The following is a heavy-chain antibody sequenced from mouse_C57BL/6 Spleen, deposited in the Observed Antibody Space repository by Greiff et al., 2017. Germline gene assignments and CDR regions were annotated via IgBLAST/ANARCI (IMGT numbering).Heavy chain of an antibody. CDR2: IHPNSGST. CDR3: AREEGPLDFDV. J-gene: IGHJ1*03. Sequence: VQLQQPGAELVKPGASVKLSCKASGYTFTSYWMHWVKQRPGQGLEWIGMIHPNSGSTNYNEKFKSKATLTVDKSSSTAYMQRSSLTSEDSAVYYCAREEGPLDFDVWGTGTTVTVSS. V-gene: IGHV1-64*01. CDR1: GYTFTSYW.